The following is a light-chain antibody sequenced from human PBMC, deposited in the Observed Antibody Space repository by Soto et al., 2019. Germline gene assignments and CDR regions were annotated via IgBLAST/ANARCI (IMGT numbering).Light chain of an antibody. V-gene: IGKV1-39*01. CDR2: AVS. CDR3: QESYSTPSWT. J-gene: IGKJ1*01. CDR1: QIIGTY. Sequence: DILPTQSPSSLSASVGDRVTITCRASQIIGTYLNWYQQKPGKAPKLLIHAVSSLHSGVPSRFSGSGSGAEFTLTISSLEPEDCATYYCQESYSTPSWTFGQGTKV.